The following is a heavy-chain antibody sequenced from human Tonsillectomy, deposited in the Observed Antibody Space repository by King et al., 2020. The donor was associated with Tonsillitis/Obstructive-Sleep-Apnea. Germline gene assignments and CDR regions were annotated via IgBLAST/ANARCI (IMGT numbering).Heavy chain of an antibody. V-gene: IGHV2-5*02. CDR2: IYWDDDK. J-gene: IGHJ4*02. Sequence: TLKESGPTLVKPTQTLTLTCTFSGFSLSTSGVGVGWIRHPPGKALEWLALIYWDDDKRYSPSLKSRLTITKDTSKNQVVLTMTNMDPVDTATYYCAHRRNRGYSYGSYYFDYWGQGTLVTVSS. CDR1: GFSLSTSGVG. D-gene: IGHD5-18*01. CDR3: AHRRNRGYSYGSYYFDY.